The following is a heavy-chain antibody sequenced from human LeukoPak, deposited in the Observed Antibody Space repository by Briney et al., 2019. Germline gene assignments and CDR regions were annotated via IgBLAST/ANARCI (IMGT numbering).Heavy chain of an antibody. V-gene: IGHV4-61*02. J-gene: IGHJ5*02. D-gene: IGHD6-6*01. CDR3: AREIGYSSSMRP. CDR2: IYTSGST. CDR1: GGSISSGSYY. Sequence: PSESLSLTCTVSGGSISSGSYYRSWIRQPAGKGLEWIGRIYTSGSTNYNPSLKSRVTISVDTSKNQFSLKLSSVTAADTAVYYCAREIGYSSSMRPWGQGTLVTVSS.